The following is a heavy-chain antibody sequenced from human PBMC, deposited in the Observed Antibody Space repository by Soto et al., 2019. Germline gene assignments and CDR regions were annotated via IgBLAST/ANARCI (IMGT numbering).Heavy chain of an antibody. CDR3: ARLPTDQEDGY. CDR2: IWYDGSKE. Sequence: QVQLVESGGGVVQPGRSLRLSCAASGFTFSTYGMHWVRQAPGKGLEWVAIIWYDGSKEKYADSVKGRFTISRDNSKNTLYLQMNSLRAEDTAVYYCARLPTDQEDGYWGQGTLVTVSS. V-gene: IGHV3-33*01. J-gene: IGHJ4*02. CDR1: GFTFSTYG. D-gene: IGHD1-1*01.